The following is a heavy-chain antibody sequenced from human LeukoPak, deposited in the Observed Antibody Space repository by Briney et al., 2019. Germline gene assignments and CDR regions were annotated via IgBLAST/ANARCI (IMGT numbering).Heavy chain of an antibody. CDR2: INHSGST. CDR1: GGSFSGYY. V-gene: IGHV4-34*01. CDR3: ASGRDGYNYYLDY. J-gene: IGHJ4*02. D-gene: IGHD5-24*01. Sequence: SETLSLTCAVYGGSFSGYYWSWIRQPPGKGLEWIGEINHSGSTNYNPSLKSRVTISVDTSKNQFSLKLSSVTAADKAVYYCASGRDGYNYYLDYSGQGTLVTVSS.